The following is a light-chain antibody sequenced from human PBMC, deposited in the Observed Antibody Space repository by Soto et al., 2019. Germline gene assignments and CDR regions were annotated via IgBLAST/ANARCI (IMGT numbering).Light chain of an antibody. Sequence: DIKLTESPPFVSASVGDRVTVTFRASQGISSSLAWYQQRPGKAPKLLIYAASTLQTGVPSRFSGSGSGTEFTLTISSLQPEDVATYYCQHLNSYPPVGPGTKVDIK. CDR1: QGISSS. CDR3: QHLNSYPP. CDR2: AAS. V-gene: IGKV1-9*01. J-gene: IGKJ3*01.